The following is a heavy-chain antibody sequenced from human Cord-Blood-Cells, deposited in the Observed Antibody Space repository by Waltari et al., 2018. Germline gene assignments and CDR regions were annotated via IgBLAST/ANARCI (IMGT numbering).Heavy chain of an antibody. CDR3: ARDKYCSSTSCYVAFDI. V-gene: IGHV1-2*02. CDR2: SNPNSGGT. CDR1: GYTFTGYY. D-gene: IGHD2-2*01. Sequence: QVQLVQSGAEVKKPGASVKVSCKASGYTFTGYYMHWVRQAPGQGLEWMGWSNPNSGGTNYAQKFQGRVTMTRDTSISTAYMELSRLRSDDTAVYYCARDKYCSSTSCYVAFDIWGQGTMVTVSS. J-gene: IGHJ3*02.